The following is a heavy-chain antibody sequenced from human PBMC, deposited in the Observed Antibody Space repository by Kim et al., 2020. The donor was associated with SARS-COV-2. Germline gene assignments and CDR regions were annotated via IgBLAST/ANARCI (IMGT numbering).Heavy chain of an antibody. J-gene: IGHJ6*03. Sequence: GGSLRLSCAASGFTFSSYSMNWVRQAPGKGLEWVSYISSSSSTIYYADSVKGRFTISRDNAKNSLYLQMNSLRDEDTAVYYCAREGQYYDYIWGSYRPRLAYYYMDVWGKGTTVTVSS. CDR1: GFTFSSYS. CDR3: AREGQYYDYIWGSYRPRLAYYYMDV. D-gene: IGHD3-16*02. V-gene: IGHV3-48*02. CDR2: ISSSSSTI.